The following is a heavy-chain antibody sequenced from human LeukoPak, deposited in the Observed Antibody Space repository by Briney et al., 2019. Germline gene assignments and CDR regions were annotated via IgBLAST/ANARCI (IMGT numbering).Heavy chain of an antibody. Sequence: GGSLRLSCEGSGFTFSNYWMGWVRQAPGKGLQWVANIKTDGSEKYYVDSVKGRFTISRDNAKNSLYLQMNSLRAEDTAVYYCAKDGGAYSSSNYFDYWGQGTLVTVSS. V-gene: IGHV3-7*01. CDR3: AKDGGAYSSSNYFDY. J-gene: IGHJ4*02. CDR1: GFTFSNYW. D-gene: IGHD6-13*01. CDR2: IKTDGSEK.